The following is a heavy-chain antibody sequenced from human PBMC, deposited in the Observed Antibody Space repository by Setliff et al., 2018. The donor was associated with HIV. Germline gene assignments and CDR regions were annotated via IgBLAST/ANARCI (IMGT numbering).Heavy chain of an antibody. D-gene: IGHD3-22*01. J-gene: IGHJ4*02. V-gene: IGHV4-34*01. CDR2: INHSGST. CDR3: ASGYQYDSSGYYYVTPIDY. CDR1: GGSFTDIGGSFTDYY. Sequence: SSETLSLTCAVFGGSFTDIGGSFTDYYWIWIRQPPGKGLEWIGEINHSGSTHYNPSLKSRFTISVDTSKNQFSLKVNSVTAADTAVYYCASGYQYDSSGYYYVTPIDYWGQGTRVTVSS.